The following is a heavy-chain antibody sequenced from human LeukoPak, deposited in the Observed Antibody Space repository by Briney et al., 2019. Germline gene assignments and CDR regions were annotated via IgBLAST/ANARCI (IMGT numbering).Heavy chain of an antibody. Sequence: ASVTVSCKVSGYTLTELSMHWVRQAPGKGLEWMGGFDPEDGETIYAQKFQGRVTMTEDTSTDTAYMELSSLRSEDTAVYYCARDIWAAAGPAGYYYYMDVWGKGTTVTISS. CDR3: ARDIWAAAGPAGYYYYMDV. V-gene: IGHV1-24*01. D-gene: IGHD6-13*01. CDR1: GYTLTELS. J-gene: IGHJ6*03. CDR2: FDPEDGET.